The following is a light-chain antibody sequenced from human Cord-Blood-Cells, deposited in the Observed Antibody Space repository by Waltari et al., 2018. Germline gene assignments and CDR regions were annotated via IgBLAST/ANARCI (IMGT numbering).Light chain of an antibody. J-gene: IGKJ2*01. V-gene: IGKV1-39*01. Sequence: DLQMTPSPSSLSASVGDRVTISCRASHSISSYLNWYQQKPGKAPKLLIYAASSLQSGVPSRFSGSGSGTDFALTISSLQPEEFATYYCQQSYSTPLYTFGQGTKLEIK. CDR3: QQSYSTPLYT. CDR2: AAS. CDR1: HSISSY.